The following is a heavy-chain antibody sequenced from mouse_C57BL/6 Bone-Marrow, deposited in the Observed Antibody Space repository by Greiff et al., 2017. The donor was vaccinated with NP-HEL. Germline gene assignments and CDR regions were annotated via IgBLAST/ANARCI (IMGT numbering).Heavy chain of an antibody. CDR1: GYTFTSYG. Sequence: VHLVESGAELARPGASVKLSCKASGYTFTSYGISWVKQRTGQGLEWIGEIYPRSGNTYYNEKFKGKATLTADKSSSTAYLELRSLTSEDSAVYWCERAGPVTAIWYCDGWGTGTTVTVSS. V-gene: IGHV1-81*01. D-gene: IGHD1-2*01. CDR2: IYPRSGNT. CDR3: ERAGPVTAIWYCDG. J-gene: IGHJ1*03.